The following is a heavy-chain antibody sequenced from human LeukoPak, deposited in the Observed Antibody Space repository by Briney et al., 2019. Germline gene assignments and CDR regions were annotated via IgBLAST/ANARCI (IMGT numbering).Heavy chain of an antibody. J-gene: IGHJ4*02. CDR3: ARVIYSGWQGELSD. V-gene: IGHV3-74*01. D-gene: IGHD6-19*01. Sequence: PGGSLRLSCVASGFTFSSYSMQWVRQAPGKGLVWVSRINSDGSTTSYADSVMGRFTISRDNAKNTLYLQMNSLRAEDTAVYYCARVIYSGWQGELSDWGQGTLVTVSS. CDR1: GFTFSSYS. CDR2: INSDGSTT.